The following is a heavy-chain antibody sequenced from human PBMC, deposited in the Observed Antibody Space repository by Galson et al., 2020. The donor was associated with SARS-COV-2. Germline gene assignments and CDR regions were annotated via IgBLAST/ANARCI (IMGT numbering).Heavy chain of an antibody. CDR3: ARDSEICFDS. D-gene: IGHD2-15*01. V-gene: IGHV4-39*01. J-gene: IGHJ4*02. Sequence: ETSETLSLTCTVSGGSISSSSYYWGWIRQPPGKGLEWIGSIYYRGSTHYNPSLKSRVTISVDTSKNQFSLKVSSVTAADTAVYYCARDSEICFDSWGQGTPVTVSS. CDR1: GGSISSSSYY. CDR2: IYYRGST.